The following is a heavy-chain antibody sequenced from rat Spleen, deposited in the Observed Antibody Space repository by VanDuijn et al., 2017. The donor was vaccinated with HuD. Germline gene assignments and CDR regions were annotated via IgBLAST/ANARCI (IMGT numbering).Heavy chain of an antibody. V-gene: IGHV5-46*01. D-gene: IGHD5-1*01. CDR1: GFTFSSVP. J-gene: IGHJ3*01. CDR3: TRGELGAGWFAY. CDR2: IFGSGGST. Sequence: EVQLVESGGGLLQPGRSMKLSCAASGFTFSSVPMAWVRQAPTKGLEWIATIFGSGGSTYYRDSVKGRLTISRDNAKSTLYLQMNSLRSEDTATYYCTRGELGAGWFAYWGQGTLVTVSS.